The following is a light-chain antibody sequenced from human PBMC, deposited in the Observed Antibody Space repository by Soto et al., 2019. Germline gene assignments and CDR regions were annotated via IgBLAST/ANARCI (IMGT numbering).Light chain of an antibody. V-gene: IGKV3-11*01. CDR2: DAS. Sequence: ETVLTPSLHTLSLSPGYRATLSCRASQSVSSYLAWYQQKPGQAPRLLIYDASNRATGIPARFSGSASGTDFTLTISSLEPEDFAVYYCQQYDNFWITFGQGTRLEIK. CDR1: QSVSSY. J-gene: IGKJ5*01. CDR3: QQYDNFWIT.